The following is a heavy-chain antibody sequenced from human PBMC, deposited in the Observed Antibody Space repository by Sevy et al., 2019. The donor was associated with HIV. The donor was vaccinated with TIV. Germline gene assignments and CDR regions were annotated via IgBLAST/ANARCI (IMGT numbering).Heavy chain of an antibody. CDR1: GGSITSLY. V-gene: IGHV4-59*11. D-gene: IGHD1-26*01. CDR3: AGENAWGRGYS. Sequence: SETLSLTCTVSGGSITSLYWNWIRQPPGKGLEWIANIYYNGHINYNPSLKSLVPLSLDTSKNQFSLRMSSVTAADTAMYYCAGENAWGRGYSWGQGTLVTVSS. J-gene: IGHJ4*02. CDR2: IYYNGHI.